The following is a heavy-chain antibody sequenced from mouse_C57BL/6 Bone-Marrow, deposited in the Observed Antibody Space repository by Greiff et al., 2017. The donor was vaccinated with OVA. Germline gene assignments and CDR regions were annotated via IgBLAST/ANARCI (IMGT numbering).Heavy chain of an antibody. J-gene: IGHJ1*03. CDR1: GYTFTSYW. V-gene: IGHV1-69*01. CDR3: ARGITTNWYFDV. Sequence: QVQLKQPGAELVMPGASVKLSCKASGYTFTSYWMHWVKQRPGQGLEWIGEIDPSDSYTNYNQKVKGKSTLTVDKSSSTAYMQLSSLTSEDSAVYYCARGITTNWYFDVWGTGTTVTVSS. CDR2: IDPSDSYT. D-gene: IGHD1-1*01.